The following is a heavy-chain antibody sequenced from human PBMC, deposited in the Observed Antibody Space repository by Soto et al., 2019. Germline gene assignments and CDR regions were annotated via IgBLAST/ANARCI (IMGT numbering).Heavy chain of an antibody. D-gene: IGHD5-18*01. Sequence: GGSLRLSCAASGFTFSSYAMSWVRQAPGKGLEWVSAISGSGGSTYYADSVKGRFTISRDNSKNTLYLQMNSLRAEDTAVYYCANRDTSMIYRYYYGMDVWGQGTTVTVSS. CDR2: ISGSGGST. J-gene: IGHJ6*02. V-gene: IGHV3-23*01. CDR3: ANRDTSMIYRYYYGMDV. CDR1: GFTFSSYA.